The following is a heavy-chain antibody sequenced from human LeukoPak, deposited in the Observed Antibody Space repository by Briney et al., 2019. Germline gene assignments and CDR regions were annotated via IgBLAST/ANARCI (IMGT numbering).Heavy chain of an antibody. J-gene: IGHJ1*01. CDR1: GGTFSSYA. CDR2: IIPIFGTA. V-gene: IGHV1-69*05. D-gene: IGHD6-13*01. CDR3: ARDVRRAAGDLAYFQH. Sequence: SVKVSCKASGGTFSSYAISWVRQAPGQGLEWMGRIIPIFGTANYAQKFQGRVTITTDESTSTAYMELSSLRSEDTAVYYCARDVRRAAGDLAYFQHWGQGTLVTVSS.